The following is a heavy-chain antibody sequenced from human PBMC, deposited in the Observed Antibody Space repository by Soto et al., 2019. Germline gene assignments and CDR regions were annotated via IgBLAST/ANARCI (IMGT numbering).Heavy chain of an antibody. V-gene: IGHV4-34*09. J-gene: IGHJ5*01. CDR3: ARGLSGWYLFDS. CDR2: INHSGTT. CDR1: GGSFSGYY. Sequence: ASETLSLTRAVYGGSFSGYYWSWVRQPPGKGLEWIGEINHSGTTNYNPSLESRVTISVDTSKNQVYLEVTSVTAADTAVYYCARGLSGWYLFDSWGQGTLVTVSS. D-gene: IGHD6-19*01.